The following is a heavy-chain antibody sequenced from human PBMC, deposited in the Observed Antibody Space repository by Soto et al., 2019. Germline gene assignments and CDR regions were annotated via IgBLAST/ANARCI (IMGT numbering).Heavy chain of an antibody. CDR2: IYYSGST. CDR3: ATQELGGTYVYTFDP. CDR1: GGHITSSSDC. V-gene: IGHV4-39*01. Sequence: SETLSLTCTVSGGHITSSSDCWGWIRQPPGKGLEWIGSIYYSGSTYYNPSLKSRVTISVDTSKNQFSLKLSSVTAADTAVYYCATQELGGTYVYTFDPWGQGTLVTVSS. D-gene: IGHD1-26*01. J-gene: IGHJ5*02.